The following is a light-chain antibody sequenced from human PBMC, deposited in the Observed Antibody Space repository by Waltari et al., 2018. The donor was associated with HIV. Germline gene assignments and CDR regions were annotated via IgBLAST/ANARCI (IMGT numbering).Light chain of an antibody. CDR3: EQDSTLPWT. J-gene: IGKJ1*01. CDR1: QSISNW. V-gene: IGKV1-12*01. CDR2: ASS. Sequence: DIQLTQSPSFVAASVRDRVTITCRTSQSISNWLSWYQQKPGTAPALLIYASSHLKSDISGRVSGSASETNFSLTSSTLQPEDFVIYYCEQDSTLPWTFGQGTKV.